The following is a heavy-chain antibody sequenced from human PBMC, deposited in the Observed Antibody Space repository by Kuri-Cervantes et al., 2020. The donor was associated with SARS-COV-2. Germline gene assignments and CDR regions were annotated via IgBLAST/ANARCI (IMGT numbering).Heavy chain of an antibody. D-gene: IGHD3-10*01. CDR2: ISSNGGST. V-gene: IGHV3-64*02. CDR1: GFTFSSYA. Sequence: GESLKISCAASGFTFSSYAMHWVRQAPGKGLEYVSAISSNGGSTYYADSVKGRLTISRDNSKNTLYLQMNSLRAEDTAVYYCASGPGILWFGDDYWGQGTLVTVSS. CDR3: ASGPGILWFGDDY. J-gene: IGHJ4*02.